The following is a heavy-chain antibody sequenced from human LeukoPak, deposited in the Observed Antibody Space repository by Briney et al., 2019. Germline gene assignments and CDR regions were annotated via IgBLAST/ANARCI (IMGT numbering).Heavy chain of an antibody. J-gene: IGHJ4*02. D-gene: IGHD3-3*01. CDR2: VYYNGLT. V-gene: IGHV4-59*11. CDR3: ARMGLF. Sequence: PSETLSLTCTVSGASISPHYWTWIRQAPGRGLEWIGYVYYNGLTSYNASLRSRLILSVDTARNQVSLKLTSVTAADTAVYYCARMGLFWGQGTLVTVSS. CDR1: GASISPHY.